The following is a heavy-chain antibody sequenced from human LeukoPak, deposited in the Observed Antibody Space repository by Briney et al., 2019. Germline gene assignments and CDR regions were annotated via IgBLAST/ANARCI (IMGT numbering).Heavy chain of an antibody. CDR1: GFTFNNYA. J-gene: IGHJ4*02. D-gene: IGHD6-6*01. CDR3: AKFVRLIRFDY. CDR2: ILGSGRSA. V-gene: IGHV3-23*01. Sequence: GASLRLSCAASGFTFNNYAMSWVRQAPGKGLEWVSAILGSGRSAYYADSVKGRFTISRDNSKNTLYLQMNSLRAEDTAVYYCAKFVRLIRFDYWGQGTLVTVSS.